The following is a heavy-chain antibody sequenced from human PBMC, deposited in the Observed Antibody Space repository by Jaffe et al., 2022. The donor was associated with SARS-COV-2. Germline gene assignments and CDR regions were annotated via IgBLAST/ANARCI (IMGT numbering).Heavy chain of an antibody. J-gene: IGHJ4*02. V-gene: IGHV3-21*01. CDR2: ISSSSSYI. CDR3: ARFIIAVAGPADY. Sequence: EVQLVESGGGLVKPGGSLRLSCAASGFTFSSYSMNWVRQAPGKGLEWVSSISSSSSYIYYADSVKGRFTISRDNAKNSLYLQMNSLRAEDTAVYYCARFIIAVAGPADYWGQGTLVTVSS. CDR1: GFTFSSYS. D-gene: IGHD6-19*01.